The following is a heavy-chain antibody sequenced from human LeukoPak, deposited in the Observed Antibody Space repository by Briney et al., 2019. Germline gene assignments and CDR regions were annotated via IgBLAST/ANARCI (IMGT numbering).Heavy chain of an antibody. CDR2: ISSSSSYI. CDR3: ARGATDTTRWFGP. J-gene: IGHJ5*02. D-gene: IGHD1-26*01. CDR1: GFTFSSYS. Sequence: GGSLRLSCAASGFTFSSYSMNWVRQAPGKGLEWVSSISSSSSYIYYADSVKGRFTISRDNAKNSLYLQMNDPRAEDTAAYYCARGATDTTRWFGPWGQGTLVTVSS. V-gene: IGHV3-21*01.